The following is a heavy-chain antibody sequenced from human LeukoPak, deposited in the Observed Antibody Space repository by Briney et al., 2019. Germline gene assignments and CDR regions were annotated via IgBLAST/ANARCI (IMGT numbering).Heavy chain of an antibody. J-gene: IGHJ6*03. CDR2: ISSSGSYI. V-gene: IGHV3-21*01. D-gene: IGHD6-13*01. CDR1: RFTFSSYS. Sequence: GGSLRLSCAASRFTFSSYSMNWVRQAPGKGLEWVSSISSSGSYIYYADSVKGRFTISRDNAKNSLYLQMNSLRAEDTAVYYCARSSYSSSWYTQSFLSDYYMDVWGKGTTVTVS. CDR3: ARSSYSSSWYTQSFLSDYYMDV.